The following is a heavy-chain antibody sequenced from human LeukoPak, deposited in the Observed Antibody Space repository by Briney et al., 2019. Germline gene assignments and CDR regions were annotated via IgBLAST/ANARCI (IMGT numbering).Heavy chain of an antibody. J-gene: IGHJ5*02. Sequence: SETLSLTCAVYGGSFSGYYWSWIRQPPGKGLEWIGEINHSGSTNYNPSLKSRVTISVDTSKNQFSLKLSSVTAADTAVYYCARAPPQYSGSYRGTVWFDPWGQGTLVTVSS. D-gene: IGHD1-26*01. CDR3: ARAPPQYSGSYRGTVWFDP. CDR2: INHSGST. V-gene: IGHV4-34*01. CDR1: GGSFSGYY.